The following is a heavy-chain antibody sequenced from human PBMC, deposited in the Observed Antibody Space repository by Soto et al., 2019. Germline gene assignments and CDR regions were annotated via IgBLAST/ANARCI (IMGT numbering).Heavy chain of an antibody. Sequence: PGGSLRLSCAASGFPFSDYYMSWIRQAPGKGLEWVSSIGSSSSYTNYADSVKGRLTISRDNAKNSLYLQMNSLRAEDTAVYYCARRRPTGYYNYWGQGTLVTVSA. CDR3: ARRRPTGYYNY. V-gene: IGHV3-11*03. D-gene: IGHD3-9*01. CDR2: IGSSSSYT. CDR1: GFPFSDYY. J-gene: IGHJ4*02.